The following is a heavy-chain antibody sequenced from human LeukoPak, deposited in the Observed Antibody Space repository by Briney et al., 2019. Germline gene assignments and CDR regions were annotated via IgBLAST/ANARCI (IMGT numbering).Heavy chain of an antibody. V-gene: IGHV1-3*01. Sequence: ASVKVSCKASGYTFTSYAMHWVRQAPGQRLEWMGWINAGNGNTKYSQKFQGRATITRDTSASTAYMELSSLRSEDTAVYYCARGSKWELLYYYYYGMDVWGQGTTVTVSS. CDR3: ARGSKWELLYYYYYGMDV. J-gene: IGHJ6*02. D-gene: IGHD1-26*01. CDR2: INAGNGNT. CDR1: GYTFTSYA.